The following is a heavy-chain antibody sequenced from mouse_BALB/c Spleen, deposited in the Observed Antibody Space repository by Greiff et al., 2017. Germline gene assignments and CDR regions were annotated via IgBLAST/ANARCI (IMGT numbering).Heavy chain of an antibody. V-gene: IGHV5-17*02. Sequence: DVQLQESGGGLVQPGGSRKLSCAASGFTFSSFGMHWVRQAPEKGLEWVAYISSGSSTIYYADTVKGRFTISRDNPKNTLFLQMTSLRSEDTAVYYCARDYGSSYFDYWGQGTTLTVSS. J-gene: IGHJ2*01. CDR2: ISSGSSTI. CDR1: GFTFSSFG. CDR3: ARDYGSSYFDY. D-gene: IGHD1-1*01.